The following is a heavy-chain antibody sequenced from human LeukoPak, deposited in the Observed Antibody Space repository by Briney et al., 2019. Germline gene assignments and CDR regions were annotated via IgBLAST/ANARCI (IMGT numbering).Heavy chain of an antibody. CDR1: GYTFTSYD. J-gene: IGHJ4*02. Sequence: ASVKVSCKASGYTFTSYDINWVRQATGQGLEWMGWMNPNSGNTGYAQKFQGRVTMTRNTSISTAYMELSSLRSEDTAVYYCARAANSYYGSGSLPFDYWGQGTLVTVSS. D-gene: IGHD3-10*01. CDR2: MNPNSGNT. V-gene: IGHV1-8*01. CDR3: ARAANSYYGSGSLPFDY.